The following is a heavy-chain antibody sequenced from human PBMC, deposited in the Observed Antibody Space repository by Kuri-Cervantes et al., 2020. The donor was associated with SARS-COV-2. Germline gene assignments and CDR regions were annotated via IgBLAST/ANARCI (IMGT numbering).Heavy chain of an antibody. CDR3: ASQLIAAAALDY. Sequence: GESLKISCAASGFTFSSYAMHWVRQAPGKGPEWVAVISYDGSNKYYADSVKGRFTISRDNSKNTLYLQMNSLRAEDTAVYYCASQLIAAAALDYWGQGTLVTVSS. V-gene: IGHV3-30-3*01. CDR1: GFTFSSYA. D-gene: IGHD6-13*01. J-gene: IGHJ4*02. CDR2: ISYDGSNK.